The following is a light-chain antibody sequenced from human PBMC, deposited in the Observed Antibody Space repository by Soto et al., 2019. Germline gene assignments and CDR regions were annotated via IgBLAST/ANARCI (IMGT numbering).Light chain of an antibody. CDR3: SSYTNSDALV. J-gene: IGLJ3*02. CDR2: EVS. Sequence: QSVLTQPASVSGSPGQSITISCTGTSSDVGNYNYVSWYQQHPGKAPKLMIYEVSNRPSGVSNRFSGSKSGNTASLVISGLQAEDEADYYCSSYTNSDALVFGGGTKVTVL. CDR1: SSDVGNYNY. V-gene: IGLV2-14*01.